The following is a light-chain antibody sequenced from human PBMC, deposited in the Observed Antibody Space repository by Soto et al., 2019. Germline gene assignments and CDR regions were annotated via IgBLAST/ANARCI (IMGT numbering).Light chain of an antibody. Sequence: DIQMTQSPFTLSASVGDRVTITWRASQSIATWLAWFQQKPGKAPKLLMYDASKLESGVPTRFSGSGSETEFTLTISSLQPDDIATYYCQQYYLYATFGQGTKVEMK. CDR3: QQYYLYAT. CDR1: QSIATW. J-gene: IGKJ1*01. CDR2: DAS. V-gene: IGKV1-5*01.